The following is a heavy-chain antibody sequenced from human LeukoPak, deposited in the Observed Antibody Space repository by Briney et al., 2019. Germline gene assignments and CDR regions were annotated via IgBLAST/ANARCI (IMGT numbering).Heavy chain of an antibody. V-gene: IGHV3-13*01. CDR3: ARGHMLTGYYNFAWFDP. J-gene: IGHJ5*02. Sequence: GGSLRLSCAASGFTFSSYDMHWVRQPTGKGLEWVSAIGTAGDTYYSHSVKGRFTISRENAKNSLYLHTNSLSAGDTAVYFCARGHMLTGYYNFAWFDPWGQGTLVTVSS. CDR2: IGTAGDT. CDR1: GFTFSSYD. D-gene: IGHD3-9*01.